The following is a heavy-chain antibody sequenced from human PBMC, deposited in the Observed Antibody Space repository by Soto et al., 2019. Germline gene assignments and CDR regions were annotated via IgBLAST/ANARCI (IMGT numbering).Heavy chain of an antibody. CDR1: GFSFVSYW. V-gene: IGHV3-74*01. Sequence: EVQLAESGGGLVLTGGSLRLSCAASGFSFVSYWMHWVRQVPGEGLAWVSRINGNADNSDYADSVKGRFTISRDNAMNRLYLQMDSLGVEDTAFYYCAKGPGLVASSGSPDSWGQGTLVSVSS. CDR3: AKGPGLVASSGSPDS. CDR2: INGNADNS. J-gene: IGHJ4*02. D-gene: IGHD2-8*02.